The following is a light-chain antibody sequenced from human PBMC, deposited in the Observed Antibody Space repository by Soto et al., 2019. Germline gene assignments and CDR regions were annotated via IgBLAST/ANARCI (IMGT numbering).Light chain of an antibody. CDR3: SSYTSSSTLLYV. CDR2: EVN. J-gene: IGLJ1*01. CDR1: SSDVCGYKY. V-gene: IGLV2-14*01. Sequence: QSLRSQPPSVTGSPGQSISISCTGTSSDVCGYKYVSWYQQHPGKAPKLMIYEVNNRPSGVSNRFSGSKSGNTDSLTISGLQAEDEADYYCSSYTSSSTLLYVFGTGTTVTV.